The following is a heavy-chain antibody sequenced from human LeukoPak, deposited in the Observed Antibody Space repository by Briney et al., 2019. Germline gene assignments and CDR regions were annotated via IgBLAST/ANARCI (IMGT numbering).Heavy chain of an antibody. D-gene: IGHD4-23*01. CDR1: GGSISSYY. CDR3: GRTSPRYGGFDC. J-gene: IGHJ4*02. CDR2: IYSSGST. Sequence: PSETLSLTCTGSGGSISSYYWSWIRQPAGKGLEWIGRIYSSGSTNYNPSLKSRVTMSVDTSRNQFSLNLTSVTAADTAVYYCGRTSPRYGGFDCWGQGTLVTVSS. V-gene: IGHV4-4*07.